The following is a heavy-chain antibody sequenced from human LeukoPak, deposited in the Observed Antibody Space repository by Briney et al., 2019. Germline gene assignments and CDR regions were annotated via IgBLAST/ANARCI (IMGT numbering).Heavy chain of an antibody. CDR2: IYSGGST. J-gene: IGHJ4*02. Sequence: GGSLRLSCAASGFTVSSNYMSWVRQAPGKGLEWVSVIYSGGSTYYADPVKGRFTISRDNSKNTLYLQMNSLRAEDTAVYYCARGSGTLEGYYFDYWGQGTLVTVSS. CDR3: ARGSGTLEGYYFDY. CDR1: GFTVSSNY. V-gene: IGHV3-66*01. D-gene: IGHD2/OR15-2a*01.